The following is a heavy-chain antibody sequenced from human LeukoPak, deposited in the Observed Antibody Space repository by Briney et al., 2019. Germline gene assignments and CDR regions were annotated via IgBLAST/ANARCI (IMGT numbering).Heavy chain of an antibody. CDR2: IYPGDSET. V-gene: IGHV5-51*01. Sequence: GESLKISCEGSGYSFSSFWVAWVRQKPGKGLELMGIIYPGDSETKYSPSFEGQVTMSADKSISTVYLQWSGLKASDTAIYYGAKKRGFLRSDWFDPWGQGTLVTVSS. D-gene: IGHD3-3*01. CDR3: AKKRGFLRSDWFDP. CDR1: GYSFSSFW. J-gene: IGHJ5*02.